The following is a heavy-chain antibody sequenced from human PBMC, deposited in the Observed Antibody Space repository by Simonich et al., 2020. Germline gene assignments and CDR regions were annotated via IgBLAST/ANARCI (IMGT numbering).Heavy chain of an antibody. V-gene: IGHV3-30*18. CDR2: IWYDEKNK. CDR3: AKESTVSRWDYYYGMDV. CDR1: GFTFSSYG. J-gene: IGHJ6*02. D-gene: IGHD4-17*01. Sequence: QVQLVESGGGVVQPGRSLRLSCAASGFTFSSYGMHWVRPAPGKGLEEVAIIWYDEKNKYYADSVKGRFTISRDNSKNTLYLQMNSLRAEDTAMYYCAKESTVSRWDYYYGMDVWGQGTTVTVSS.